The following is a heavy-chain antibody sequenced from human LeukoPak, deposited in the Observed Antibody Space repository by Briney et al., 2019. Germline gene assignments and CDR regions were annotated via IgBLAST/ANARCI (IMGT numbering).Heavy chain of an antibody. CDR2: INPNSGGA. V-gene: IGHV1-2*02. Sequence: ASVKVSCKASGYTFTVYYMHWVRQAPGQGLEWMGWINPNSGGANYAQKFQGRVTMTRDTSISTAYMELSRLRSDDTAVYYCARGRDGYTYDYFDYWGQGTLVTVSS. D-gene: IGHD5-24*01. CDR3: ARGRDGYTYDYFDY. CDR1: GYTFTVYY. J-gene: IGHJ4*02.